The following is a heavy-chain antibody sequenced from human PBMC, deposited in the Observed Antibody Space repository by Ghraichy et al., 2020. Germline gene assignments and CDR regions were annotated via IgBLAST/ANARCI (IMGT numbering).Heavy chain of an antibody. V-gene: IGHV4-59*01. CDR1: GGSISSYY. CDR3: SRSPVYDGSGGYLYFAY. D-gene: IGHD3-10*01. J-gene: IGHJ4*01. CDR2: IYYSGST. Sequence: SETLSLTCTVSGGSISSYYWSWIRQPPGKGLEWIGYIYYSGSTNYNPSLKSRVTISVDTSKNQFSLKVSSVTAADTAVYYCSRSPVYDGSGGYLYFAYLG.